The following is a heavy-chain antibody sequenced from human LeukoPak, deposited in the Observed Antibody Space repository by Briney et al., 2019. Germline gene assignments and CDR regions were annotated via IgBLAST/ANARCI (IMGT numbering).Heavy chain of an antibody. Sequence: GGSLRLSCAASGFTFSSYGMHWVRQAPGKGLEWVAVIWYDGSNKYYADSVKGRFTISRDNSKNTLYLQMNSLRAEDTAVYYCARAAPGRGVITQYGMDVWGQGTTVTVSS. V-gene: IGHV3-33*01. CDR3: ARAAPGRGVITQYGMDV. J-gene: IGHJ6*02. CDR2: IWYDGSNK. D-gene: IGHD3-10*01. CDR1: GFTFSSYG.